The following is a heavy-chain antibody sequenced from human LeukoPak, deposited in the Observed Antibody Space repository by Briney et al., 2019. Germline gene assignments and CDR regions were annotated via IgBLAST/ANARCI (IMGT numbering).Heavy chain of an antibody. V-gene: IGHV4-59*12. J-gene: IGHJ5*02. CDR3: ARRLEVPGGIGWFDP. D-gene: IGHD2-2*01. CDR1: GYSISNYY. CDR2: IYYSGST. Sequence: SETLSLTCTVSGYSISNYYWSWIRQPPGKGLEWIGYIYYSGSTNYNPSLKSRVTISVDTSKNQLSLKLNSVTAADTAVYYCARRLEVPGGIGWFDPWGQGTLVTVSS.